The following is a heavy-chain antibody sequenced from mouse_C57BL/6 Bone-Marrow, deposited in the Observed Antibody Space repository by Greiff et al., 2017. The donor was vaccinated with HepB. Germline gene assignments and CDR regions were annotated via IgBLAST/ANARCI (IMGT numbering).Heavy chain of an antibody. V-gene: IGHV2-6*03. CDR2: IWSDGST. D-gene: IGHD2-4*01. Sequence: VKLMESGPGLVAPSQSLSITCTVSGFSLTSYGVHWVRQPPGKGLEWLVVIWSDGSTTYNSALKSRLSISKDNSKSQVFLKMNSLQTDDTAMYYCARSIYYDYDGYFDVWGTGTTVTVSS. J-gene: IGHJ1*03. CDR3: ARSIYYDYDGYFDV. CDR1: GFSLTSYG.